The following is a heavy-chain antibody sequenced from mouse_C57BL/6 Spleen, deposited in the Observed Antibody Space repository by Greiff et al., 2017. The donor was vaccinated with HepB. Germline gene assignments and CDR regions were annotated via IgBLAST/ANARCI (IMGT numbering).Heavy chain of an antibody. CDR3: TRSTAQATGYFDY. CDR2: IDPETGGT. Sequence: QVQLKESGAELVRPGASVTLSCKASGYTFTDYEMHWVKQTPVHGLEWSGAIDPETGGTAYNQKFKGKAILTADKSSSTAYMELRSLTSEDSAVYYCTRSTAQATGYFDYWGQGTTLTVSS. V-gene: IGHV1-15*01. J-gene: IGHJ2*01. CDR1: GYTFTDYE. D-gene: IGHD3-2*02.